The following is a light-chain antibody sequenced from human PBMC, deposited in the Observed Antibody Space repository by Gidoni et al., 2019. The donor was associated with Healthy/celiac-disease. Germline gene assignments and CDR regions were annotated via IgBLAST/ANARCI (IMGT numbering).Light chain of an antibody. CDR1: QSVSSY. J-gene: IGKJ2*01. CDR2: DAS. Sequence: EIVVTQSPATLSLSPGERANLSCRASQSVSSYLAWYQQQPGQAPRLLIYDASNRATGIPARFSGSGSGTDFTLTISSLEPEDFAVYYCQQRSNWPPGYTFGQGTKLEIK. V-gene: IGKV3-11*01. CDR3: QQRSNWPPGYT.